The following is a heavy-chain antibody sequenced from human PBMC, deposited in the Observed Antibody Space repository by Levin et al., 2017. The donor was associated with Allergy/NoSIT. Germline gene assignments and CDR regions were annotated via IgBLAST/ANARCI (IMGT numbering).Heavy chain of an antibody. D-gene: IGHD3-22*01. Sequence: GGSLRLSCAASGFTFDDYAMHWVRQAPGKGLEWVSGVSWNSGKIAYADSVRGRVTISRDNAKNSLYLQMNSLRAEDTALYYCAKGQKTAPYYHESSGYYLAFDSWGQGTLVTVSS. CDR2: VSWNSGKI. V-gene: IGHV3-9*01. CDR3: AKGQKTAPYYHESSGYYLAFDS. J-gene: IGHJ4*02. CDR1: GFTFDDYA.